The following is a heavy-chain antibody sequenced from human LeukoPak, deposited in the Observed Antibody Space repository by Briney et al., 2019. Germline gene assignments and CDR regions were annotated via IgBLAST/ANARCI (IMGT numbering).Heavy chain of an antibody. V-gene: IGHV3-11*04. CDR1: GFTFSDYY. Sequence: GGSLRLSCAASGFTFSDYYMSWIRQAPGKGLEWGSYISSSGSTIYYADSVKGRFTISRDNAKNSLYLQMNSLRAEDTAVYYCARAGLGDSNWHFDNWGQGTLVSVSS. J-gene: IGHJ4*02. D-gene: IGHD1-20*01. CDR2: ISSSGSTI. CDR3: ARAGLGDSNWHFDN.